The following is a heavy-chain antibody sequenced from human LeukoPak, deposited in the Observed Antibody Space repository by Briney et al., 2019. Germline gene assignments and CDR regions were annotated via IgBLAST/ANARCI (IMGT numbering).Heavy chain of an antibody. CDR1: GFTFSNYE. CDR2: ISSDGSYK. V-gene: IGHV3-30*04. CDR3: ARQYISGQWYFDY. J-gene: IGHJ4*02. Sequence: PGGSLRLSCAASGFTFSNYEMHWVRQAPGKGLEWVAVISSDGSYKYYADSVKGRFTISRDNSKNTLYLQMNSLIPEDTAVYYCARQYISGQWYFDYWGQGTLVTVSS. D-gene: IGHD5-18*01.